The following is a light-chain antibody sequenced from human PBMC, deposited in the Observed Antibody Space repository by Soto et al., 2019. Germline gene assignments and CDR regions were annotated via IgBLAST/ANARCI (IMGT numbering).Light chain of an antibody. CDR1: QSVSSSY. J-gene: IGKJ1*01. CDR3: QQYLDSRT. Sequence: EIVLTQSPGTLSLSPGERATLSCMASQSVSSSYLAWYQQKLDQAPRLLIYGASSRATGIPDRFSGSGSGTHFTLTISRLEPEDFAAYYCQQYLDSRTFGQGTKVDIK. V-gene: IGKV3-20*01. CDR2: GAS.